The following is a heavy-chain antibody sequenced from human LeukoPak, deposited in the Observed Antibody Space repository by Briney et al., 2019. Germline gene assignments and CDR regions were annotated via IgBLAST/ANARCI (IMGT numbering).Heavy chain of an antibody. V-gene: IGHV4-61*01. J-gene: IGHJ4*02. CDR3: ARALYYYDSSGYYNYFDY. CDR1: GGSVNSGSYY. D-gene: IGHD3-22*01. Sequence: KPSETLSLTCTVSGGSVNSGSYYWNWIRQPPGKGLEWIGYIYYSGSTYYNPSLKSRVTISVDTSKNQFSLKLSSVTAADTAVYYCARALYYYDSSGYYNYFDYWGQGTLVTVSS. CDR2: IYYSGST.